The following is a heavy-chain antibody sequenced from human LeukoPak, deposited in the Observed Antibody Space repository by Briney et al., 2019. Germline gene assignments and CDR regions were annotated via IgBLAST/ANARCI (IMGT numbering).Heavy chain of an antibody. D-gene: IGHD1-26*01. Sequence: PGGSLRLSCAASGFTFSSYGMHWVRQAPGKGLEGVAVISYDGSNKYYADSVKGRFTISRDNSKNTLYLQMNSLRAEDTAVYYCAIIVGATDDGMDVWGQGTTVTVSS. V-gene: IGHV3-30*03. CDR3: AIIVGATDDGMDV. J-gene: IGHJ6*02. CDR2: ISYDGSNK. CDR1: GFTFSSYG.